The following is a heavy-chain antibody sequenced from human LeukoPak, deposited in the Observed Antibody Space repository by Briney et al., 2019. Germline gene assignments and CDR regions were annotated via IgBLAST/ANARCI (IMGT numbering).Heavy chain of an antibody. CDR1: GYTFTSYY. V-gene: IGHV1-46*01. Sequence: ASVKVSCKASGYTFTSYYMHWVRQAPGQGLEWMGIINPSGGSTSYAQKFQGRVTMTRDTSTSTVYMELSSLRSEDTAVYYCARDLPYYGDYAHFDYWGQGTLVTVSS. J-gene: IGHJ4*02. CDR3: ARDLPYYGDYAHFDY. D-gene: IGHD4-17*01. CDR2: INPSGGST.